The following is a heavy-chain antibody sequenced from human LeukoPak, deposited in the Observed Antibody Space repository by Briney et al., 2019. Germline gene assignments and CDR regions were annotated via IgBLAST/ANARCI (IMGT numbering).Heavy chain of an antibody. Sequence: ASVKVSCKASGYTFTGFYMHWVRQAPGQGLEWMGWINPNSGGTNYAQKFQGRVTMTRDTSISTAYMELSRLRSDDTAVYYCASLEDYYGSGSYSPFGYWGQGTLVTVSS. CDR1: GYTFTGFY. D-gene: IGHD3-10*01. V-gene: IGHV1-2*02. CDR2: INPNSGGT. J-gene: IGHJ4*02. CDR3: ASLEDYYGSGSYSPFGY.